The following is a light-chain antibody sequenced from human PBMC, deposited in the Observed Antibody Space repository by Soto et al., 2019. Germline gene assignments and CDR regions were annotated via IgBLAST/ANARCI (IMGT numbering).Light chain of an antibody. CDR2: RNT. J-gene: IGLJ2*01. V-gene: IGLV1-47*01. Sequence: QSVLTQPPSASGTPGQRVTVSCSGTTSDIGNNYVSWYQQLPGPAPKLLIFRNTQRPSGVPDRVSGSKSGTSASLAISGLRSDDEAEYYCTAWDDSLSGVVFGGGTKVTVL. CDR1: TSDIGNNY. CDR3: TAWDDSLSGVV.